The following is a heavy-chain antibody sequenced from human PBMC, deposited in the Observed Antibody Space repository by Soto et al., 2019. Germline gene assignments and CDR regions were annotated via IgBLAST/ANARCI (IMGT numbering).Heavy chain of an antibody. CDR2: INGRSNYK. CDR3: VRADSVVGISTTFIS. D-gene: IGHD2-15*01. J-gene: IGHJ4*02. V-gene: IGHV3-21*02. CDR1: GFTLTTYT. Sequence: EVQLVESGGGLVAPGGSLRLSCVASGFTLTTYTMNWVRQAPGTGLEWVTSINGRSNYKYYSDSVKGRFTHSKDNTQNSLFLQIRRLRPEDTATCYSVRADSVVGISTTFISWGQGTLVTVSS.